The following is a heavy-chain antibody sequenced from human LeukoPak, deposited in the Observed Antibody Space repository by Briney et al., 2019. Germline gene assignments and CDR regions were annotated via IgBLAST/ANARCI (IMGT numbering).Heavy chain of an antibody. D-gene: IGHD2-2*01. J-gene: IGHJ4*02. Sequence: GGSLRLSCAASEFTFSGYGMHWVRQAPGKGLEWVAFTRFDGSNRYYADSVKGRFTISRDNAKNSLYLQMNSLRAEDTAVYYCARDLGDCSSTSCSFDYWGQGTLVTVSS. V-gene: IGHV3-30*02. CDR2: TRFDGSNR. CDR3: ARDLGDCSSTSCSFDY. CDR1: EFTFSGYG.